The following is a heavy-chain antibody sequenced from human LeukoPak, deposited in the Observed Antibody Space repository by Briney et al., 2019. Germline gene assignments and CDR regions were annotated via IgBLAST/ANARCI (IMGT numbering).Heavy chain of an antibody. CDR3: ARLTGTTTRRYFDY. Sequence: GGSLRLSCAASGFTFSSYSMNWVRQAPGKGLEWVSSISSSSSYIYYADSVKGRFTISRDNAKNSLYLQMNSLRAEDTAVYYCARLTGTTTRRYFDYWGQGTLVTVSS. V-gene: IGHV3-21*01. CDR1: GFTFSSYS. CDR2: ISSSSSYI. J-gene: IGHJ4*02. D-gene: IGHD1-7*01.